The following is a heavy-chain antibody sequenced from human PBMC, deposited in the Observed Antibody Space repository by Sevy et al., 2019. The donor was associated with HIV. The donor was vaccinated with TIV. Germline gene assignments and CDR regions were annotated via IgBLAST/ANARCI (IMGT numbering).Heavy chain of an antibody. J-gene: IGHJ6*03. D-gene: IGHD3-22*01. Sequence: GGSLRLSCAVSGFSFDSYGMTWVRQAPGNGLEWVSAISGSGTRTYYADSVKGRFIISRDNSKNTLDLQMNSLRAEDTAIYYCAKGGGGHYDPDEIAYYFYYYNMDVWGKGTTVTVSS. V-gene: IGHV3-23*01. CDR3: AKGGGGHYDPDEIAYYFYYYNMDV. CDR1: GFSFDSYG. CDR2: ISGSGTRT.